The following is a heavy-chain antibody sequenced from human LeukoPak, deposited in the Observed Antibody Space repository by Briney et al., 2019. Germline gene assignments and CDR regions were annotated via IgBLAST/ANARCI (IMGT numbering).Heavy chain of an antibody. CDR3: ARDLGSNYVYFDY. CDR2: IHTSGIT. Sequence: SETLSLTCAVSGGSISSHYWSWLRQPAGKGLEYIGRIHTSGITNYNPSLKSRVTMSGDTSKNQFYLNLRSVTAADTAVYYCARDLGSNYVYFDYWGQGSLVTVSS. D-gene: IGHD1-26*01. J-gene: IGHJ4*02. V-gene: IGHV4-4*07. CDR1: GGSISSHY.